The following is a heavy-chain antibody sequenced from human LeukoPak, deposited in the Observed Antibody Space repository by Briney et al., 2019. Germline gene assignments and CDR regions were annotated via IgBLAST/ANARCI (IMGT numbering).Heavy chain of an antibody. Sequence: GGSLRLSCTASGFTFSTYAMSWVRQAPGKGLEWVSGITAGGGSTYYADSVKGRFTVSRDSSKNTLYLQMSSLRVEDTAVYYCAKDGSSSHSFIKAQKHYFDYWGRGTGVTVSS. V-gene: IGHV3-23*01. D-gene: IGHD1-26*01. CDR2: ITAGGGST. CDR3: AKDGSSSHSFIKAQKHYFDY. CDR1: GFTFSTYA. J-gene: IGHJ4*02.